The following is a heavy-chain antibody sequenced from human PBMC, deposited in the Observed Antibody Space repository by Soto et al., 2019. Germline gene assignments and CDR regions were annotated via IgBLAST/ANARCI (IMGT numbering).Heavy chain of an antibody. J-gene: IGHJ3*01. CDR1: GFSLSTYGVG. D-gene: IGHD3-10*02. Sequence: QITLKESGPTLVKPTQTLTLTCTFSGFSLSTYGVGVGWIRQPPGKALEWLAIIYWDHDQYFSPSLKDRLTNSNDTATNQVILTMTSMDPVDTATYFCAHFVRTFDVWGHGTVVTVSS. CDR3: AHFVRTFDV. CDR2: IYWDHDQ. V-gene: IGHV2-5*02.